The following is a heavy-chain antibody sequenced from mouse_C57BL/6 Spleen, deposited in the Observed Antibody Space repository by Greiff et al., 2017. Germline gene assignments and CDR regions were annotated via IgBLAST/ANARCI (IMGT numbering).Heavy chain of an antibody. V-gene: IGHV5-17*01. J-gene: IGHJ2*01. D-gene: IGHD1-1*01. CDR1: GFTFSDYG. CDR3: ARNYYGSSYYFDV. CDR2: ISSGSSTI. Sequence: EVQLVESGGGLVKPGGSLKLSCAASGFTFSDYGMHWVRQAPEKGLEWVAYISSGSSTIYYADTVKGRFTISRDNAKNTLFLQMTSLRSEDTTMYYCARNYYGSSYYFDVWGQGTTLTVSS.